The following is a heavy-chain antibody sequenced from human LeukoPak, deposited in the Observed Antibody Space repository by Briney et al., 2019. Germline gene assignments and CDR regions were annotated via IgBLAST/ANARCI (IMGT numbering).Heavy chain of an antibody. J-gene: IGHJ2*01. CDR1: GFTFSSYS. CDR3: ARDRGRWPQGGWYFDL. D-gene: IGHD3-10*01. Sequence: GGSLRLSCAASGFTFSSYSMNWVRQAPGKGLEWVSSISSSSSYIYYADSVKGRFTISRDNAKNSLYLQMNSLRAGDTAVYYCARDRGRWPQGGWYFDLWGRGTLVTVSS. CDR2: ISSSSSYI. V-gene: IGHV3-21*01.